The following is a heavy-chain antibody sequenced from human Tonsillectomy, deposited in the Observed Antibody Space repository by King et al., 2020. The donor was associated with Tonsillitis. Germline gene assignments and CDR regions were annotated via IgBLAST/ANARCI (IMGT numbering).Heavy chain of an antibody. Sequence: VQLVQSGAEVKKPGASVKVSCKASGYTFIGYYLHWVRQAPGQGLEWMGWINPNSGGTNYAQKFQGRVTMTMDTSISTAYMELSRLRSDDTAVYYCARRKGTYYYDSSAYYAGDYWGQGTLVTVSS. D-gene: IGHD3-22*01. CDR3: ARRKGTYYYDSSAYYAGDY. J-gene: IGHJ4*02. CDR2: INPNSGGT. CDR1: GYTFIGYY. V-gene: IGHV1-2*02.